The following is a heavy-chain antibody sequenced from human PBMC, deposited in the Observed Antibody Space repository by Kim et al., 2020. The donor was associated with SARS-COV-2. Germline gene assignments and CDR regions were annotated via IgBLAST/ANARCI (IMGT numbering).Heavy chain of an antibody. CDR2: ISWDGGST. CDR1: GFTFDDYT. Sequence: GGSLRLSCAASGFTFDDYTMHWVRQAPGKGLEWVSLISWDGGSTYYADSVKGRFTISRDNSKNSLYLQMNSLRTEDTALYYCAKEDDNSLDYWGQGTLVTVSS. V-gene: IGHV3-43*01. CDR3: AKEDDNSLDY. J-gene: IGHJ4*02. D-gene: IGHD1-20*01.